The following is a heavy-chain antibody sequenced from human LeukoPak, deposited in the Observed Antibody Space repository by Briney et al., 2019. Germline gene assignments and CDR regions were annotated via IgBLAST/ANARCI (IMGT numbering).Heavy chain of an antibody. J-gene: IGHJ6*03. CDR3: AKTAARGQYYYYYYMDV. V-gene: IGHV4-39*07. Sequence: SETLSLTCTVSGDSISNSSYYWGWIRQPPGKGLEWIGNIYYSGSTNYNLSLKSRVTITVDTSKNQFSLKLSSVTAADTAVYYCAKTAARGQYYYYYYMDVWGKGTTVTVSS. CDR2: IYYSGST. D-gene: IGHD6-6*01. CDR1: GDSISNSSYY.